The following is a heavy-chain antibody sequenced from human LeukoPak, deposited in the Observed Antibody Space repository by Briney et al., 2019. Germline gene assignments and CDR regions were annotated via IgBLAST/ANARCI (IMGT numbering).Heavy chain of an antibody. V-gene: IGHV3-30*03. CDR1: GFTFSTYG. D-gene: IGHD2-15*01. CDR3: ARDRVAAYYYYYMDV. J-gene: IGHJ6*03. Sequence: GGSLRLSCAASGFTFSTYGMHWVRQAPGRGLEWVAVISYDGGNKNYADSVKGRFTISRDNSKNSLYLQMNSLRAEDTAVYYCARDRVAAYYYYYMDVWGKGTTVTISS. CDR2: ISYDGGNK.